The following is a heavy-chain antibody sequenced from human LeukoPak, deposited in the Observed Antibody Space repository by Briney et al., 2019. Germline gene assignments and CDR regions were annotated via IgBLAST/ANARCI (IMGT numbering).Heavy chain of an antibody. V-gene: IGHV3-30*04. J-gene: IGHJ4*02. CDR1: GFTFSSYA. CDR3: ARGSSSGWYAFGASPFFDY. Sequence: PGGSLRLSCAASGFTFSSYAMHWVRPAPGEGLEWVAVISYDGSNKYYADSVKGRFTISRDNSKNTLYLQMNSLRAEDTAVYYCARGSSSGWYAFGASPFFDYWGQGTLVTVSS. CDR2: ISYDGSNK. D-gene: IGHD6-19*01.